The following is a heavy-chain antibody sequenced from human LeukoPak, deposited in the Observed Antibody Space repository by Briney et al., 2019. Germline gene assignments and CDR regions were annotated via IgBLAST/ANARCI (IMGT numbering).Heavy chain of an antibody. J-gene: IGHJ4*02. V-gene: IGHV3-74*01. CDR2: MNRDGSGT. CDR1: GFTLKSNW. Sequence: PGGSLRLSCVVSGFTLKSNWMHWVRQPPGKGLVWVSRMNRDGSGTSYADSVKGRFTISRDDAKNTLYLQMNSLRAEDTAVYYCGTVFDYWGQGVLVTVSS. CDR3: GTVFDY.